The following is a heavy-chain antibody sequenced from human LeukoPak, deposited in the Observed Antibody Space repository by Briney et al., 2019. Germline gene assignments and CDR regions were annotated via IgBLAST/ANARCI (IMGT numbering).Heavy chain of an antibody. J-gene: IGHJ5*02. CDR3: ARGYYYDSSGYYLYYNWFDP. D-gene: IGHD3-22*01. CDR1: GYTVTELS. Sequence: ASVKVSCKVSGYTVTELSMHWVRQSPGKGLEWMGGFHPEDGETIYAQKFQGRVTMTRDTFISTAYMELSRLRSDDTAVYYCARGYYYDSSGYYLYYNWFDPWGQGTLVTVSS. CDR2: FHPEDGET. V-gene: IGHV1-24*01.